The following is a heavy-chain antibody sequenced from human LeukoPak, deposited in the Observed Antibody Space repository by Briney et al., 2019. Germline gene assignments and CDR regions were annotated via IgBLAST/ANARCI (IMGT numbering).Heavy chain of an antibody. V-gene: IGHV3-23*01. D-gene: IGHD3-16*02. Sequence: SGGSLRLSCAASGFTFSSYVMNWVRRAPGKGLEWVSTIRGSGGSTYDADSVKGRFTISRDNSKNTLYLQMNSLRAEDTAVYYCAKGDYDYVWGSYRYFDHWGQGTLVTVSS. CDR1: GFTFSSYV. CDR3: AKGDYDYVWGSYRYFDH. J-gene: IGHJ4*02. CDR2: IRGSGGST.